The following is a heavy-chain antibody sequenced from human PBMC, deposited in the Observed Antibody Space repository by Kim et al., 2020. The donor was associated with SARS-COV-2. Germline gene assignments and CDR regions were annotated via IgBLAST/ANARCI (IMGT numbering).Heavy chain of an antibody. D-gene: IGHD4-4*01. J-gene: IGHJ4*02. CDR3: AEMATITGFDY. V-gene: IGHV3-30*01. Sequence: KDYADAVKGRFTIARDNSKNTLYLQRNSLRAEDTAVYYCAEMATITGFDYWGQGTLVTVSS. CDR2: K.